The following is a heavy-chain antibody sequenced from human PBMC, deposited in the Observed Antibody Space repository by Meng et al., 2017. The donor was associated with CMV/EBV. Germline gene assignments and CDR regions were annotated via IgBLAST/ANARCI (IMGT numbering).Heavy chain of an antibody. CDR1: GGSFSGYY. V-gene: IGHV4-34*01. J-gene: IGHJ4*02. CDR2: INHSGST. Sequence: GSLRLSCAVYGGSFSGYYWSRIRQPPGKGLEWIGEINHSGSTNYNPSLKSRVTISVDTSKNQFSLKLSSVTAADTAVYYCARGSRLRFLEWLLYGRGYFDYWGQGTLVTVSS. CDR3: ARGSRLRFLEWLLYGRGYFDY. D-gene: IGHD3-3*01.